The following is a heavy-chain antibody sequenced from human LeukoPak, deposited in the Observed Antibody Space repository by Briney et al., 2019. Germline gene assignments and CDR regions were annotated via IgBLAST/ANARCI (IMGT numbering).Heavy chain of an antibody. CDR1: GFAFSSYA. CDR2: IDGGGGRT. D-gene: IGHD5-18*01. CDR3: VNGYTYGQY. V-gene: IGHV3-23*01. J-gene: IGHJ4*02. Sequence: GGSLRLSCTASGFAFSSYAMSWVRQAPGVGLEWVSAIDGGGGRTWHADSVRGRFTISRDNSKNTLFMQMNSLRAEDTAVYFCVNGYTYGQYWGQGTLVTVSS.